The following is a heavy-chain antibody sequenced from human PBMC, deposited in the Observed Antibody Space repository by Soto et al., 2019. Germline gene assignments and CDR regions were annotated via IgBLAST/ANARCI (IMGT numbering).Heavy chain of an antibody. CDR2: INHSGRA. CDR3: AKGPQGGYYDSETFYSSVA. V-gene: IGHV4-34*01. CDR1: GGSFTGYY. J-gene: IGHJ5*02. D-gene: IGHD3-16*01. Sequence: QVQLQQCGAGLLKPWETLSLTCAVYGGSFTGYYSSWIRQPPGKGLEWIGEINHSGRANYNPTFKSRVSISVETYKNLLSLQLSSVSAADTAVYYCAKGPQGGYYDSETFYSSVAWGQGTLVTVSS.